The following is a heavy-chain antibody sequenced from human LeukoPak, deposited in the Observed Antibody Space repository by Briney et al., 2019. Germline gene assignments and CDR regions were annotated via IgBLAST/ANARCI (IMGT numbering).Heavy chain of an antibody. D-gene: IGHD3-9*01. CDR2: ISGSGGST. J-gene: IGHJ4*02. CDR3: QAEDGIRDFVWGEFNY. V-gene: IGHV3-23*01. Sequence: SGGSLRLSCAASGFTFSSYAMSWVRQAPGKGLEWLSAISGSGGSTYYADSVKGRFTLSRDNSKNTLYLQMNSLRAEDTAVYFFQAEDGIRDFVWGEFNYWGQGTLVTVSS. CDR1: GFTFSSYA.